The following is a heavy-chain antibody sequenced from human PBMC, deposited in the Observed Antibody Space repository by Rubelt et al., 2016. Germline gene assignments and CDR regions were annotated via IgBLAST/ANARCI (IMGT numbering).Heavy chain of an antibody. CDR2: VHYTGST. V-gene: IGHV4-34*01. J-gene: IGHJ4*02. CDR3: AIASSGSPRFGFDY. CDR1: AGSFSGYY. Sequence: QVQLQQWGAGLLRPSETLSLTCAVYAGSFSGYYWSWIRQPPGKGLEWIGYVHYTGSTNYNPSLESRVVISIDTSKTQFSLQWSEGTAADTAVYDCAIASSGSPRFGFDYWGQGTLVTVSS. D-gene: IGHD6-25*01.